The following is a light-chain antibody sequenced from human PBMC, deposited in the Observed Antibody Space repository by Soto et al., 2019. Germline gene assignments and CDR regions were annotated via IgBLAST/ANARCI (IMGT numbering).Light chain of an antibody. J-gene: IGLJ1*01. Sequence: QSALTQPASVSGSPGQSITISCTGTSSDVGAYNYVSWFQQYPGKAPKLMIYDVSNRPSGASNRFSGSKSGNTASLTISGLQAEDEADYYCCSYTSSSTYVFGTGTKLTVL. V-gene: IGLV2-14*01. CDR2: DVS. CDR3: CSYTSSSTYV. CDR1: SSDVGAYNY.